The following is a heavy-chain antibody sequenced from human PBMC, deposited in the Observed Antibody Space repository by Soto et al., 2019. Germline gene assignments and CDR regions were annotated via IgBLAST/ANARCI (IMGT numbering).Heavy chain of an antibody. J-gene: IGHJ5*02. CDR1: GGTFSSYT. D-gene: IGHD2-8*01. V-gene: IGHV1-69*02. Sequence: SVKVSCKACGGTFSSYTISWVRQAPGQGLEWMGRIIPILGIANYAQKFQGRVTITADKSTSTAYMELSSLRSEDTAVYYCARGPDTVRECWFDPWGQGTLVTVSS. CDR2: IIPILGIA. CDR3: ARGPDTVRECWFDP.